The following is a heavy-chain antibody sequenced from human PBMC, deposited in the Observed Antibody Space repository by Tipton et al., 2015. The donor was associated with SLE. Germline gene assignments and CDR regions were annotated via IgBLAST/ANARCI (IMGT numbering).Heavy chain of an antibody. V-gene: IGHV4-34*01. CDR3: ARMDFSGILPGY. Sequence: TLSLTCTVYGGSFSGYYWSWIRQPPGKGLEWIGEINHSGSTNYNPYLKSRITISVGTSKNQFSLKLSSVTAADTAVYYCARMDFSGILPGYWGQGTLVTVAS. D-gene: IGHD3-10*01. CDR1: GGSFSGYY. J-gene: IGHJ4*02. CDR2: INHSGST.